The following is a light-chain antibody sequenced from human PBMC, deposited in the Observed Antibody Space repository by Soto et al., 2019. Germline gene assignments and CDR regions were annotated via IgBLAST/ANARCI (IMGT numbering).Light chain of an antibody. CDR1: QSVRSSY. J-gene: IGKJ1*01. CDR2: GAS. Sequence: EIVLTQSPGTLSLSPGERATLSCRASQSVRSSYLAWYQQKPGQAPRLLIYGASSRATGIPDRISGSGSGTEFTLTISSLQSEDFAEYHCQQYNNWPQTFGQGTKVDIK. V-gene: IGKV3-20*01. CDR3: QQYNNWPQT.